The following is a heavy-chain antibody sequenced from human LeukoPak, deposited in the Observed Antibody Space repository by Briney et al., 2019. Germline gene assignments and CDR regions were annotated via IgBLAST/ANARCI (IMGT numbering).Heavy chain of an antibody. D-gene: IGHD2-15*01. Sequence: GGSLRLSCSASGFTFSSYAMHWVRQAPGKGLEYVSAISSNGGSTYYADSVKGRFTISRDNSKNTLYLQMNSLRAEDTAVYYCASLLWKYLETSGFDYWGQGTLVTVSS. CDR3: ASLLWKYLETSGFDY. CDR2: ISSNGGST. J-gene: IGHJ4*02. V-gene: IGHV3-64*04. CDR1: GFTFSSYA.